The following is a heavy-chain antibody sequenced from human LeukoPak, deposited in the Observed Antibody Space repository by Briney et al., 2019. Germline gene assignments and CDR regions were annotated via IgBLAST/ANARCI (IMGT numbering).Heavy chain of an antibody. CDR1: GYTFTNFH. Sequence: ASVKVSCKGSGYTFTNFHINWVRQAPGHGLEWIGWISTYNGATNYTQKFHDRLSMTTDTSTSTAYMELKSLRSDDTAVYYCVKFNHYDTDGYPYWGPGTMVTVSS. V-gene: IGHV1-18*01. CDR3: VKFNHYDTDGYPY. D-gene: IGHD3-22*01. CDR2: ISTYNGAT. J-gene: IGHJ4*02.